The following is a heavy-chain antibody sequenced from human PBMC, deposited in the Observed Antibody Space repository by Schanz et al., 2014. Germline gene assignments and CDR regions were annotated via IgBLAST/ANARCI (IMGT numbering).Heavy chain of an antibody. V-gene: IGHV4-59*11. Sequence: QLQESGPGLVKASETLSLTCTVSGGSISSHYWSWVRQAPGEGLEWIAYLLSSERAKYNPSLDSRSTLSLDTSKSQFSLHLRYVTAADTAVYYCATIPRGNIYGYFDYWGQGSLVTVSS. J-gene: IGHJ4*02. CDR3: ATIPRGNIYGYFDY. D-gene: IGHD5-18*01. CDR1: GGSISSHY. CDR2: LLSSERA.